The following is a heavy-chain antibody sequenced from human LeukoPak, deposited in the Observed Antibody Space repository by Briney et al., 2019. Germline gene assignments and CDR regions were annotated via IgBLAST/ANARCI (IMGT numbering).Heavy chain of an antibody. V-gene: IGHV1-8*03. CDR1: GYTFTSYD. CDR2: MNPNSGNT. J-gene: IGHJ4*02. D-gene: IGHD2-2*01. CDR3: ARGGCSSTSCYSPHFDY. Sequence: GASVKVSCKASGYTFTSYDINWVRQATGQGLEWMGWMNPNSGNTGYAQKFQGRVTITRNTSISTAYMELSSLRSEDTAVYYCARGGCSSTSCYSPHFDYWGQGTLVTVSS.